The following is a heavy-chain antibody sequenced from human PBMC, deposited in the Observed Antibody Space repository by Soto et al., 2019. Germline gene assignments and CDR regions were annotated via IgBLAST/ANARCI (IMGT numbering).Heavy chain of an antibody. V-gene: IGHV1-18*01. CDR2: INGYNGNT. CDR1: GYTFSRYG. Sequence: QAQVVQSETEVKRPGASVKLSCKASGYTFSRYGISWVRQAPGQGLEWMGWINGYNGNTNYAQRLQDRVTMNADTSTNTVFLEVRSLTSEDAAVYYCTRDLLFDFWTGFEEGFDIWGHGTLLIVSS. D-gene: IGHD3-3*01. J-gene: IGHJ3*02. CDR3: TRDLLFDFWTGFEEGFDI.